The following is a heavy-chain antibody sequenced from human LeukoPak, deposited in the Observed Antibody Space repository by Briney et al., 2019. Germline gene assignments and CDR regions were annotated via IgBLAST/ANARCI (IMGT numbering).Heavy chain of an antibody. CDR3: ARDRVPYDYVWGSYRYSAFDI. CDR2: ISAYNGNT. V-gene: IGHV1-18*01. CDR1: GYTFTSYG. D-gene: IGHD3-16*02. Sequence: ASVKVSCKASGYTFTSYGISWVRQGPGQGLEWMGWISAYNGNTNYAQKLQGRVTMTTDTSTITAYMELRSLRSDDTAVYYCARDRVPYDYVWGSYRYSAFDIWGQGTMVTVSS. J-gene: IGHJ3*02.